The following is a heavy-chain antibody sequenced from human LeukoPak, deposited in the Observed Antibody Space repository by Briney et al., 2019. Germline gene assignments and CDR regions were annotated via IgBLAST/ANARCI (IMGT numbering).Heavy chain of an antibody. CDR3: ARARYYFDY. V-gene: IGHV4-34*01. CDR2: INQSRGT. CDR1: GGSFSGFF. J-gene: IGHJ4*02. Sequence: SETLSLTCAVQGGSFSGFFWTRMRQPPGKGPEWIGEINQSRGTNYNPSLKSRVTISVDTSKNQFSLKLSSVTAADTAVYYCARARYYFDYWGQGTLVTVSS.